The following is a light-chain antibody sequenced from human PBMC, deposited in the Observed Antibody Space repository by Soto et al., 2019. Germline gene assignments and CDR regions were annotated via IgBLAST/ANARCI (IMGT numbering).Light chain of an antibody. V-gene: IGKV4-1*01. CDR3: QQYYTTPFT. CDR2: WAS. J-gene: IGKJ3*01. Sequence: DIVMTQSPDSLGVSLGERVTITCKSSQSLVYSSNNKNYLAWYQQKPGQPPRLLVHWASTRQSGVPDRFSGSGSGTDFTLTTSSLQAEDVALYYCQQYYTTPFTFGPGTKVDIK. CDR1: QSLVYSSNNKNY.